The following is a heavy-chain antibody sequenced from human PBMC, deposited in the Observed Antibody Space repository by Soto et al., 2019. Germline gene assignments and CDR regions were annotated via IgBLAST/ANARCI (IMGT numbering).Heavy chain of an antibody. CDR3: ARPREPFSSSYLFDY. CDR2: ISSSSSYI. Sequence: GGSLRLSCAASGFTFSSYSMNWVRQAPGKGLEWVSSISSSSSYIYYADSVKGRFTISRDNAKNSLYLQMNSLRAEDTAVYYCARPREPFSSSYLFDYWGQGTLVTVSS. V-gene: IGHV3-21*01. J-gene: IGHJ4*02. D-gene: IGHD1-26*01. CDR1: GFTFSSYS.